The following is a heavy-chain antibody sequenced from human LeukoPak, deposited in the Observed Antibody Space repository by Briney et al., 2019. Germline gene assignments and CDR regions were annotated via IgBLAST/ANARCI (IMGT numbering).Heavy chain of an antibody. Sequence: GGSLRLSWAASGFTFRSYSMNCVRQAPGKGREWVSSISRSSRYIYYADSVKGRFTISRDNAKNSLYLQMNSLRAEDTAVYYCARVGTPPDYSGYDYGDSADYWGQGTLVTVSS. J-gene: IGHJ4*02. CDR3: ARVGTPPDYSGYDYGDSADY. V-gene: IGHV3-21*01. D-gene: IGHD5-12*01. CDR1: GFTFRSYS. CDR2: ISRSSRYI.